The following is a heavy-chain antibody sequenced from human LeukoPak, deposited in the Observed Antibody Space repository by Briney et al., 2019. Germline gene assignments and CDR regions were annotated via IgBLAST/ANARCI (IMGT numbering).Heavy chain of an antibody. CDR1: GGTFSSYA. CDR3: ARDRVSSSPGGY. V-gene: IGHV1-69*13. CDR2: IIPIFGTA. J-gene: IGHJ4*02. Sequence: ASVKVSCKASGGTFSSYAISWVRQAPGQGLEWMGGIIPIFGTANYAQKFQGRVTITADESTSTAYMELSSLRSEDTAVYYCARDRVSSSPGGYWGQGTLVTVSS. D-gene: IGHD6-6*01.